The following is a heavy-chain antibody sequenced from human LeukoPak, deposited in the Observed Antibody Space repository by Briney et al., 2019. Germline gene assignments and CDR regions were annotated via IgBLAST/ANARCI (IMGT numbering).Heavy chain of an antibody. D-gene: IGHD5-18*01. CDR3: ATEVTD. J-gene: IGHJ4*02. Sequence: AASVKVSCKASGCTFSGYYMHWVRQAPGQGLEWMGWINPNSGGTKYAQKFQGRVTMTRDTSISTAYMELSRLRSDDTAVYYCATEVTDWGQGTLVTVSS. V-gene: IGHV1-2*02. CDR1: GCTFSGYY. CDR2: INPNSGGT.